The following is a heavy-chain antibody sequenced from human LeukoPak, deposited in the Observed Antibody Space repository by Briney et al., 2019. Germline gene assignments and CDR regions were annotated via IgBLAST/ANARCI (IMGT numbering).Heavy chain of an antibody. CDR2: ISSGGKYI. CDR1: EFTFSSYS. CDR3: AKERKLLPFDY. J-gene: IGHJ4*02. Sequence: GGSLRLSCTASEFTFSSYSMNWVRQAPGKGLEWVSSISSGGKYIYYADSVKGRFTISRDNAKNSLYLQMNSLRAEDTAVYYCAKERKLLPFDYWGQGTLVTVSS. D-gene: IGHD4-23*01. V-gene: IGHV3-21*01.